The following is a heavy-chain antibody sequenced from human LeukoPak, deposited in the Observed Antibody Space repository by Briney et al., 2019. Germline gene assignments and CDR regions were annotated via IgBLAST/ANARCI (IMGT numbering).Heavy chain of an antibody. Sequence: ASVKVSCKASGYTFTSYYMHWVRQAPGQGLEWMGWINPNSGGTNYAQKFQGRVTMTRDTSISTAYMELSRLRSDDTAVYYCARAGYYDSSGYYYEVYAFDIWGQGTMVTVSS. V-gene: IGHV1-2*02. CDR3: ARAGYYDSSGYYYEVYAFDI. J-gene: IGHJ3*02. D-gene: IGHD3-22*01. CDR1: GYTFTSYY. CDR2: INPNSGGT.